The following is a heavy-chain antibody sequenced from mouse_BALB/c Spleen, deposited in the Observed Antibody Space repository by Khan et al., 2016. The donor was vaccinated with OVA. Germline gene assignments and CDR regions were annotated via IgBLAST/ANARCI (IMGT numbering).Heavy chain of an antibody. J-gene: IGHJ3*01. Sequence: EVQGVESGGDLVKPGGSLKLSCAASGFTFSTYGMSWVRQTPDKRLEWVATISTGGSYTSYPDSVKGRFTISRDNAKNTLYLQMSSLKSEDTAMFYCARLAYYYDGEGFAYWGQGTLVTVSA. V-gene: IGHV5-6*01. CDR2: ISTGGSYT. CDR3: ARLAYYYDGEGFAY. CDR1: GFTFSTYG. D-gene: IGHD1-1*02.